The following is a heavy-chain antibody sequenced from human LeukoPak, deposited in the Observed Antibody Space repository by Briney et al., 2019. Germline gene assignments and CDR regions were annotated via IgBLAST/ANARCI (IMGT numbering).Heavy chain of an antibody. CDR3: AKDRGAC. CDR2: ISYDGSNK. J-gene: IGHJ4*02. V-gene: IGHV3-30*18. Sequence: GGSLRLSCAASGFTFSSYGMHWVRQAPGKGLEWVAVISYDGSNKYYADSVKGRFTISRDNSKNTLYLQMNSLRAEDTAVYYCAKDRGACWGQGTLVTVSS. CDR1: GFTFSSYG.